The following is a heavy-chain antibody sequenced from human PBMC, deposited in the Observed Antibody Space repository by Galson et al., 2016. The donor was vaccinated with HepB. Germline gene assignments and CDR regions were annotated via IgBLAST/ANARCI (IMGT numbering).Heavy chain of an antibody. CDR3: TSSIAGRPPFDY. CDR2: SNPSDFST. CDR1: ENTFITSY. Sequence: SVKVSCKASENTFITSYIHWVRQAPGQGLEWMGLSNPSDFSTDYAESFHGRITVTRDASTSTVYMELSSLTSGDTAVYYCTSSIAGRPPFDYWGQGTLVTVSS. J-gene: IGHJ4*02. D-gene: IGHD6-6*01. V-gene: IGHV1-46*01.